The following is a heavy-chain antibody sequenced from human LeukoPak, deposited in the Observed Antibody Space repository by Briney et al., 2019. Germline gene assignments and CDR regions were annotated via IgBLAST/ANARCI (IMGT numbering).Heavy chain of an antibody. CDR1: GGSISSSSYY. CDR2: IYYSGGT. V-gene: IGHV4-39*07. CDR3: ARAIAVADLEGERFDP. Sequence: PSETLSLTCTVSGGSISSSSYYWGWIRQPPGKGLEWIGSIYYSGGTYYNPSLKSRVTISVDTSKNQFSLKLSSVTAADTAVYYCARAIAVADLEGERFDPWGQGTLVTVSS. D-gene: IGHD6-19*01. J-gene: IGHJ5*02.